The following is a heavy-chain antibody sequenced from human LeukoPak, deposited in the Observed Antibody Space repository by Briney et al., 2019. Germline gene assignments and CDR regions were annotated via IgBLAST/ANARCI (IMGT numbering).Heavy chain of an antibody. CDR1: GGTFSSYA. CDR2: MNPNSGNT. D-gene: IGHD2-15*01. CDR3: ARRLGYCSDGSCYSLNY. J-gene: IGHJ4*02. V-gene: IGHV1-8*02. Sequence: GASVKVSCKASGGTFSSYAISWVRQAPGQGLEWMGWMNPNSGNTGYAQKFQGRVAMTRNSSISTAYMELSSLRSEDTAVYYCARRLGYCSDGSCYSLNYWGQGTLVTVSP.